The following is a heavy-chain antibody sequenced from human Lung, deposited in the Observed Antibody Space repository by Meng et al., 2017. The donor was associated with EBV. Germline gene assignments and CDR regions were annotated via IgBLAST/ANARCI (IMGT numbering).Heavy chain of an antibody. CDR1: GGSFSGYY. Sequence: GQLHTGGAVLCRPSETPALTGEVYGGSFSGYYWRWIRQPPGKGLEWSGEINHSGSTNYNPSLKSRVTISVDTSKNQFSLKLSSVTAADTAVYYCARDGGDDYGDYGRTSYFDYWGQGTLVTVSS. CDR3: ARDGGDDYGDYGRTSYFDY. D-gene: IGHD4-17*01. J-gene: IGHJ4*02. CDR2: INHSGST. V-gene: IGHV4-34*01.